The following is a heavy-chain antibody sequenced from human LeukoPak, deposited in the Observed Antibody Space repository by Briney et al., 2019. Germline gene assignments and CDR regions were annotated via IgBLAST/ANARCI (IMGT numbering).Heavy chain of an antibody. CDR2: IYPSGST. CDR3: VRELQLLNCFDP. Sequence: SETLSLTCSASGGSISSYYWSWIRQPAGKGLEWVGQIYPSGSTNFNPSLKNRVTMSIDTSKRQFSLKLTSVTAADTAVYYCVRELQLLNCFDPWGQGTLVTVSS. V-gene: IGHV4-4*07. D-gene: IGHD1-26*01. CDR1: GGSISSYY. J-gene: IGHJ5*02.